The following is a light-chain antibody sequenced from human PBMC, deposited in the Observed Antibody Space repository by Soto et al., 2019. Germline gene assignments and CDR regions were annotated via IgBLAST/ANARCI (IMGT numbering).Light chain of an antibody. CDR1: SSDVGGYDF. J-gene: IGLJ1*01. Sequence: QSALTPPRSVSGSPGQSVTISCTGSSSDVGGYDFVSWYQQHPGKAPKLLIYDVTKRPSGVPDRFSASKSGNTASLTISGLQSGDEAVYFCCSYARNYVYVFGTGTKLTVL. CDR2: DVT. CDR3: CSYARNYVYV. V-gene: IGLV2-11*01.